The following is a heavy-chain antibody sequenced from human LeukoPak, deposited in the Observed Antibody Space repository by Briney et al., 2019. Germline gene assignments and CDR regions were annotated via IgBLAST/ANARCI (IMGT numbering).Heavy chain of an antibody. D-gene: IGHD3-22*01. Sequence: GASVKVSCKASGYTFTGYYMHWVRQAPGQGLEWMGWINPNSGGTNYAQKFQGWVTMTRDTSTSTAYMELRSLRSDDTAVYYCATAGFYDSSGYCSYWGQGTLVTVSS. CDR1: GYTFTGYY. J-gene: IGHJ4*02. V-gene: IGHV1-2*04. CDR2: INPNSGGT. CDR3: ATAGFYDSSGYCSY.